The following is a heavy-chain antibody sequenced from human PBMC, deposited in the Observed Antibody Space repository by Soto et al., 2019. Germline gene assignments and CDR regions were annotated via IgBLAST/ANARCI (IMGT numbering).Heavy chain of an antibody. CDR3: ATLSGPMIPLPLDY. CDR2: ISYDGSNK. CDR1: GFTFSSYG. Sequence: LGLSCAASGFTFSSYGMHWVRQAPGKGLEWVAVISYDGSNKYYADSVKGRFTISRDNSKNTLYLQMNSLRAEDTAVYYCATLSGPMIPLPLDYWGQGTLVTVSS. D-gene: IGHD3-22*01. V-gene: IGHV3-30*03. J-gene: IGHJ4*02.